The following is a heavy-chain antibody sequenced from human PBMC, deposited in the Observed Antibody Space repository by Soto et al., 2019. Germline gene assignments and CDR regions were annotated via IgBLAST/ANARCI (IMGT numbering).Heavy chain of an antibody. CDR1: GFTFSSYG. J-gene: IGHJ4*02. CDR3: AKVYVPLGVTTFDY. V-gene: IGHV3-30*18. CDR2: ISYDGSNK. D-gene: IGHD4-17*01. Sequence: GGSLRLSCAASGFTFSSYGMHWVRQAPGKGLEWVAVISYDGSNKYYVDSVKGRFTISRDNSKNTLYLQMNSLRAEDTDVYYCAKVYVPLGVTTFDYWGQGTLVTVSS.